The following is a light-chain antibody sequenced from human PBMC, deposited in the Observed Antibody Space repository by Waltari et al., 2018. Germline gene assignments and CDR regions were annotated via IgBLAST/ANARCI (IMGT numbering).Light chain of an antibody. CDR3: HQYNNWPRT. CDR2: RAS. J-gene: IGKJ1*01. V-gene: IGKV3-15*01. Sequence: EIVMTQSPATLSVSPGERATLSCRASQRFSSKLAWYQQKTGQAPRLLISRASTRATGIPASFIGSGSGTEFTLTISSLQSEDFAVYYCHQYNNWPRTFGQGTKVEIK. CDR1: QRFSSK.